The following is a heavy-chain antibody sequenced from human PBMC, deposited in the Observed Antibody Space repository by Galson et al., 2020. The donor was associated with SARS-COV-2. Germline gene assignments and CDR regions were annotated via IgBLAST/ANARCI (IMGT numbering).Heavy chain of an antibody. CDR3: ARGHLRFLY. D-gene: IGHD3-3*01. V-gene: IGHV4-59*01. Sequence: SETLSLTCTVSGGSINSYYWSWIRQSPGKGLEWIGYIYYSGTTNYNPSLKSRVTISVDTSRTQFSLKLSSVTAADTAVYYCARGHLRFLYWGQGTLVTVS. CDR1: GGSINSYY. CDR2: IYYSGTT. J-gene: IGHJ4*02.